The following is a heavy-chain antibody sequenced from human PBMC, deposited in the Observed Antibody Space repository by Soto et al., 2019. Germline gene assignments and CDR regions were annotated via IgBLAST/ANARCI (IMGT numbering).Heavy chain of an antibody. D-gene: IGHD5-12*01. CDR3: ARTDIVTTNWFDP. Sequence: QVHLQQWGAGLLKPSETLSLTCAVYGESFIGYYWTWIRQPPGKGLEWIGEINHRGSTNYNPSLKRRGSISIDTTKNQFSLKLTSVTAADTSVYYCARTDIVTTNWFDPWGQGTLVTVSS. CDR1: GESFIGYY. J-gene: IGHJ5*02. V-gene: IGHV4-34*02. CDR2: INHRGST.